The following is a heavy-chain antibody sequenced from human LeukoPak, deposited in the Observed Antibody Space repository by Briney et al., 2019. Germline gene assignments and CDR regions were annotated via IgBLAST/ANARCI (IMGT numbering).Heavy chain of an antibody. Sequence: GGSLRLSCVASGFTFSDYYMSWIRQAPGKGLEWVSYISSSGSTIYYADSVKGRFTISRDNAKNSLYLQMNSLRAEDTAVYYCARSIVVVAASFFDYWGQGTLVTVSS. J-gene: IGHJ4*02. CDR2: ISSSGSTI. CDR1: GFTFSDYY. CDR3: ARSIVVVAASFFDY. D-gene: IGHD2-15*01. V-gene: IGHV3-11*01.